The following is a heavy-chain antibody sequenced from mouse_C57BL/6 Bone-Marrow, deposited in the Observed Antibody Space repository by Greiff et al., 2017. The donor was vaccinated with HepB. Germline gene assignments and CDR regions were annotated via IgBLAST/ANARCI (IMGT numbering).Heavy chain of an antibody. Sequence: EVQRVESGEGLVKPGGSLKLSCAASGFTFSSYAMSWVRQTPEKRLEWVAYISSGGDYIYYADTVKGRFTISRDNARNTLYLQMSSLKSEDTAMYYCTFYYDYPYYAMDYWGQGTSVTVSS. V-gene: IGHV5-9-1*02. CDR3: TFYYDYPYYAMDY. CDR2: ISSGGDYI. D-gene: IGHD2-4*01. CDR1: GFTFSSYA. J-gene: IGHJ4*01.